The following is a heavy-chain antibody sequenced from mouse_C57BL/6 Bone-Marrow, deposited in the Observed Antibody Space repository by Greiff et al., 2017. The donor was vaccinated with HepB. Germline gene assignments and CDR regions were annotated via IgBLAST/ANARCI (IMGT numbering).Heavy chain of an antibody. D-gene: IGHD1-1*01. V-gene: IGHV2-9*01. CDR2: IWGGGST. CDR3: AKRGTTVVATDWYFDV. J-gene: IGHJ1*03. CDR1: GFSLTSYG. Sequence: VKVVESGPGLVAPSQSLSITCTVSGFSLTSYGVDWVRQPPGKGLEWLGVIWGGGSTNYNSALMSRLSISKDNSKSQVFLKMNSLQTDDTAMYYCAKRGTTVVATDWYFDVWGTGTTVTVSS.